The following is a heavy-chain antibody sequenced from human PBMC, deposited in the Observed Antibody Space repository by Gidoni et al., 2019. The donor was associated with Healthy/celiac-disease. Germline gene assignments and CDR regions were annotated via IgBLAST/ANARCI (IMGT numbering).Heavy chain of an antibody. CDR2: INWNGGST. D-gene: IGHD4-17*01. CDR3: AREDYGGNSGPYDAFDI. Sequence: EVQLVESGGGVVRPGGSLRLSCAASGFPFDDYGMSWVRQAPGKGLEWVSGINWNGGSTGYADSVKGRFTISRDNAKNSLYLQMNSLRAEDTALYYCAREDYGGNSGPYDAFDIWGQGTMVTVSS. J-gene: IGHJ3*02. V-gene: IGHV3-20*04. CDR1: GFPFDDYG.